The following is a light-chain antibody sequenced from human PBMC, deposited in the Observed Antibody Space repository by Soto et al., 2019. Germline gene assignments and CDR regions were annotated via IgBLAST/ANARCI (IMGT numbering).Light chain of an antibody. CDR3: YSYTSSSTVV. J-gene: IGLJ2*01. Sequence: QSALTQPASLSGSPGQSITISCTGTSSDIGAYDYVSWFQQHPGKAPKLMISEVNNRPSGVSNRFSGSKSGNTASLTISGLQAEDEGDYYCYSYTSSSTVVFGGGTKVTVL. CDR2: EVN. V-gene: IGLV2-14*01. CDR1: SSDIGAYDY.